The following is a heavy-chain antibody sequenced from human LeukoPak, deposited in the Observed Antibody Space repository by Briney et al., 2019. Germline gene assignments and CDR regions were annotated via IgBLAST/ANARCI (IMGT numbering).Heavy chain of an antibody. CDR3: ARCAYGSGRYSLLAFDI. D-gene: IGHD3-10*01. V-gene: IGHV3-21*01. CDR2: ISSSSSYI. Sequence: GGSLRLSCAASGFTFSSYSMNWVRQAPGKGLEWVSSISSSSSYIYYADSVKGRFTISRDNAKNSLYLQMNSLRAEDTAVYYCARCAYGSGRYSLLAFDIWGQGTMVTVSS. CDR1: GFTFSSYS. J-gene: IGHJ3*02.